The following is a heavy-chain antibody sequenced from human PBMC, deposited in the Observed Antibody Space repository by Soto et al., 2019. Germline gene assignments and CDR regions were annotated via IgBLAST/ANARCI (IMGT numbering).Heavy chain of an antibody. V-gene: IGHV4-59*02. D-gene: IGHD2-2*01. CDR2: IYYTGST. CDR3: ARGYCSSVSCHEFVY. CDR1: GDSVSGYY. J-gene: IGHJ4*02. Sequence: PSETLSLTCAVSGDSVSGYYWNWIRQPPGKGLEWIGNIYYTGSTNYSPSLKSRLTISVDTSKYQFSLNLSSVTAADTAVYYCARGYCSSVSCHEFVYWGQGALVTVSS.